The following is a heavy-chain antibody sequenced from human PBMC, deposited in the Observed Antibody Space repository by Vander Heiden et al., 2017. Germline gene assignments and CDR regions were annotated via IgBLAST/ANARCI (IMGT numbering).Heavy chain of an antibody. CDR1: AYPFTSYE. J-gene: IGHJ5*02. CDR3: ARGLFAFDP. V-gene: IGHV1-8*01. CDR2: MNPNSANT. Sequence: QVQLVQSGAEVRKPGASVNVSCKASAYPFTSYEINWVRKATGQVLEWMGWMNPNSANTGYAQKFQGRLTMTRNTSISTAYVELSSLRSEDTAVYYCARGLFAFDPWGKGTLVTVSS.